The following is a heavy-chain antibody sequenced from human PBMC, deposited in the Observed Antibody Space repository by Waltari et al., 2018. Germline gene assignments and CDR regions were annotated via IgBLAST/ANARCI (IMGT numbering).Heavy chain of an antibody. CDR3: AKGLVVTNRYFDL. CDR2: ISDDGSNK. CDR1: GFTFSSYG. V-gene: IGHV3-30*18. J-gene: IGHJ2*01. D-gene: IGHD2-21*02. Sequence: QVQLVESGGGVVQPGRSLRLSCAASGFTFSSYGMHWVRQAPGKGLEGVAVISDDGSNKYYADSVKGRFTISRDNSKNTLYLQMNSLRAEDTAVYYCAKGLVVTNRYFDLWGRGTLVTVSS.